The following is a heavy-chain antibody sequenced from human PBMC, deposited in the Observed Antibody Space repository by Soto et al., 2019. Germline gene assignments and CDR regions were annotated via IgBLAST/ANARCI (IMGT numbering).Heavy chain of an antibody. V-gene: IGHV3-30*18. CDR2: ISYDGSNK. J-gene: IGHJ4*02. CDR1: GFTFSSYG. CDR3: AKDLSVVVVAATALDY. D-gene: IGHD2-15*01. Sequence: QVQLVESGGGVVQPGRSLRLSCAASGFTFSSYGMHWVRQAPGKGLEWVAVISYDGSNKYYEDSVKGRFTISRDNSKITLYLQMNSLRAEDTAVYYCAKDLSVVVVAATALDYWGQGSMVTVSS.